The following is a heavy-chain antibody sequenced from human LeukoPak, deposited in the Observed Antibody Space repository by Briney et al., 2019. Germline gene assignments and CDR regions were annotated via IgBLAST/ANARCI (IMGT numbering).Heavy chain of an antibody. J-gene: IGHJ6*03. CDR1: GYTFTGYY. V-gene: IGHV1-2*02. CDR3: ARHERRYYYYMDV. CDR2: INPNSGGT. Sequence: ASVKVSCKASGYTFTGYYMHWVRQAPGQGLEWMGWINPNSGGTNYAQKFQGRVTMTRDTSISTAYMELSRLRSDDTAMYYCARHERRYYYYMDVWGKGTTVTVSS. D-gene: IGHD1-1*01.